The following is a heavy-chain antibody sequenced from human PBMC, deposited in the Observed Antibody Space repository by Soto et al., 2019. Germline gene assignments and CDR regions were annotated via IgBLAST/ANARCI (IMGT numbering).Heavy chain of an antibody. V-gene: IGHV1-18*01. CDR1: GYAFTTYG. CDR2: ISAHNGNT. Sequence: QVHLVQSGAEVKKPGASVKVSCKGSGYAFTTYGITWVRQAPGQALEWMGWISAHNGNTNYAQKLQGRVTVTRDTSTSTAYMGLRSLRSDDTAVYYCARGRYGDYWGQGALVTVSS. J-gene: IGHJ4*02. CDR3: ARGRYGDY. D-gene: IGHD1-1*01.